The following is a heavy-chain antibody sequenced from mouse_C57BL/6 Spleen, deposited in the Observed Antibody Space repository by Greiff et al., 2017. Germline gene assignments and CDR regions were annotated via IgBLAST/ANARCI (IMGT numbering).Heavy chain of an antibody. CDR1: GFTFNTYA. J-gene: IGHJ3*01. Sequence: EADGGLVQPKGSLKLSCAASGFTFNTYAMHWVRQAPGKGLEWVARIRSKSSNYATYYADSVKDRFTISRDDSQSMLYLQMNNLKTEDTAMYYCVRDPYYDYDEGFAYWGQGTLVTVSA. CDR3: VRDPYYDYDEGFAY. CDR2: IRSKSSNYAT. D-gene: IGHD2-4*01. V-gene: IGHV10-3*01.